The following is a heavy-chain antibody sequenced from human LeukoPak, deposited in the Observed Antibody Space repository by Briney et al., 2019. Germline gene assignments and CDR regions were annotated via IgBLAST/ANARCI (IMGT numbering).Heavy chain of an antibody. D-gene: IGHD3-16*01. V-gene: IGHV3-53*01. CDR2: IYAGGTT. CDR1: GFTVSSNY. Sequence: GGSLRLSCAVSGFTVSSNYISWVRQAPGKGLEWVSVIYAGGTTFYADSVKGRFTISRDNSKNTLYLQTNSLRADDTAVYYCAREVRGDYFDLWGQGTLVTVSS. J-gene: IGHJ4*02. CDR3: AREVRGDYFDL.